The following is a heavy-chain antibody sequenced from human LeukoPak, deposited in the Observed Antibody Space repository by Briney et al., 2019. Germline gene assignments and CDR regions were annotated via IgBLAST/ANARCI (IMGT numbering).Heavy chain of an antibody. CDR1: GFMFSRNA. CDR3: ASAPYDSSGGYFDY. CDR2: IRSDGGST. D-gene: IGHD3-22*01. Sequence: PGGSLRLSCAASGFMFSRNAMHWVRQAPGKGLETVSGIRSDGGSTYYANSVKGRFTISRDNSENTLYLQMGSLRAEDMAVYYCASAPYDSSGGYFDYWGQGTLVTVSS. J-gene: IGHJ4*02. V-gene: IGHV3-64*01.